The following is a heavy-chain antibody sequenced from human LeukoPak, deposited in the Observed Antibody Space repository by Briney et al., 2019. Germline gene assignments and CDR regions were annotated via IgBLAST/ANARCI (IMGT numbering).Heavy chain of an antibody. CDR3: AMGVATIYDYFDY. CDR1: GYTPTELS. Sequence: ASVTVSCTVSGYTPTELSMHWVRQAPGKGLEWMGGFDPEDGETIYAQKFQGRVTMTEDTSTDTAYMELSSLRSEDTAVYYCAMGVATIYDYFDYWGQGTLVTVSS. V-gene: IGHV1-24*01. CDR2: FDPEDGET. D-gene: IGHD5-12*01. J-gene: IGHJ4*02.